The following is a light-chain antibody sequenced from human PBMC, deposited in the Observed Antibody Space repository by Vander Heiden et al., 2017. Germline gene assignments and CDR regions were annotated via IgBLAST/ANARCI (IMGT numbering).Light chain of an antibody. Sequence: QSALTQPPSVSGSPGQSVTISCTGSSSDVGSYNRVSWYQQPPGTAPKLIISEVSNRPSGVPDRFSGSKSGNTASLTISGLQAEDEADYYCSSFTSSSTHYVFGTGTKVTVL. CDR3: SSFTSSSTHYV. J-gene: IGLJ1*01. V-gene: IGLV2-18*02. CDR2: EVS. CDR1: SSDVGSYNR.